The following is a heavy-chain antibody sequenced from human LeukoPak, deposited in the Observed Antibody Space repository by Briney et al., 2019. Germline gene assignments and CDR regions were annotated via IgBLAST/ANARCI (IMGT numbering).Heavy chain of an antibody. CDR2: ISGSGGST. V-gene: IGHV3-23*01. Sequence: PGGSLRLSCAASGFTFSSYAMSWVRQAPGKGLEWVSAISGSGGSTYYADSVKGRFTISRDNSKNTLYLQMNSLRAEDTAVHYCANDMRGYYDRLFAFDIWGQGTMVTVSS. D-gene: IGHD3-22*01. CDR1: GFTFSSYA. J-gene: IGHJ3*02. CDR3: ANDMRGYYDRLFAFDI.